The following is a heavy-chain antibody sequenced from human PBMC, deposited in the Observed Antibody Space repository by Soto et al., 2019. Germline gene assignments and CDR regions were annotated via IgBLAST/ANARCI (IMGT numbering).Heavy chain of an antibody. J-gene: IGHJ6*02. CDR1: GYTFSSYV. CDR3: ARGRYCGYDCYYKHYYGMDV. CDR2: IIPVLTTT. V-gene: IGHV1-69*08. Sequence: QIQLVQSGAEVKKPGSSVKVSCRASGYTFSSYVVNGLRQAPGRGLEWMGRIIPVLTTTDYAQNFRGRISMTADKSTNTVYMELSSLRSEDTAVYFCARGRYCGYDCYYKHYYGMDVWGRGTTVTVAS. D-gene: IGHD2-21*01.